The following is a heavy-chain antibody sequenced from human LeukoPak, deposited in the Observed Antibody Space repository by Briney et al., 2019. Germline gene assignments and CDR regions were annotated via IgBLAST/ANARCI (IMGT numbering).Heavy chain of an antibody. CDR3: TTLVV. Sequence: GGSLRLSCAASGFTFSNAWMSWVRQAPGKGLEWGGRIKSKTDGGTRKYAAAVRGSVNSSRDDSKNTLYLQMNSLKTEDTAVYYCTTLVVWGQGTLVTVSS. CDR2: IKSKTDGGTR. V-gene: IGHV3-15*01. J-gene: IGHJ4*02. CDR1: GFTFSNAW. D-gene: IGHD2-21*01.